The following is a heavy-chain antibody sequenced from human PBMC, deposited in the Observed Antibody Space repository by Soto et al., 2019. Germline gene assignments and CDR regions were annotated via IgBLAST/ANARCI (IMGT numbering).Heavy chain of an antibody. CDR1: GFSLSNARMG. D-gene: IGHD6-13*01. CDR3: ARTRFPYGLRYSSSWSWFDP. CDR2: IFSNDEK. Sequence: VSGPTLVNPTETLTLTCTVSGFSLSNARMGVSWIRQPPGKALEWLAHIFSNDEKSYSTSLKSRHTISKDTSKSQVVLTMTNMDPVDTATYYCARTRFPYGLRYSSSWSWFDPWGQGTLVTVSS. J-gene: IGHJ5*02. V-gene: IGHV2-26*01.